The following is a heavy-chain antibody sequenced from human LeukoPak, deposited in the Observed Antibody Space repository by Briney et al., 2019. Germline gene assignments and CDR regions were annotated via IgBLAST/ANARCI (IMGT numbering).Heavy chain of an antibody. D-gene: IGHD6-13*01. Sequence: EASVTVSFKASGGPFSSYAVSWVRQAPGQGLEWMGGIIPISGTANYAQKFQGRVTITADKSTSTAYMELSSLRSEDTAVYYCARGGRNFQQQLVYFDYWGQGTLVTVSS. CDR2: IIPISGTA. CDR3: ARGGRNFQQQLVYFDY. V-gene: IGHV1-69*06. CDR1: GGPFSSYA. J-gene: IGHJ4*02.